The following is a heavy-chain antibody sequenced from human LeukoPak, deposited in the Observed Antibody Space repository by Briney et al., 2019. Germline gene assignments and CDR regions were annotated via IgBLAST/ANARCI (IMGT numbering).Heavy chain of an antibody. CDR3: ARDGRAGSLFAY. Sequence: SETLSLTCTVSGGSISSSSYYWGWIRQPPGKGLEWIGSIYYSGSTYYNPSLKSRVTISVDTSKNQFSLKLSSVTAADTAVYYCARDGRAGSLFAYWGQGTLVTVSS. CDR2: IYYSGST. J-gene: IGHJ4*02. V-gene: IGHV4-39*07. CDR1: GGSISSSSYY. D-gene: IGHD6-19*01.